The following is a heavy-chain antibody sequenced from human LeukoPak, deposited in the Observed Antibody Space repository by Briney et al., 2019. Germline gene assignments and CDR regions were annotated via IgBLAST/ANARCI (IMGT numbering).Heavy chain of an antibody. CDR3: ARYLRSNASPWYNYLDP. D-gene: IGHD1-20*01. V-gene: IGHV1-18*04. J-gene: IGHJ5*02. Sequence: GASVKVSCKASGYTFSSYYMHWVRQAPGQGLEWMGWISTSNGHTSYAQKVQGRVTMTTDTSTSTAYMDLTSLRSDDTAVYYCARYLRSNASPWYNYLDPWGQGTLVTVSS. CDR1: GYTFSSYY. CDR2: ISTSNGHT.